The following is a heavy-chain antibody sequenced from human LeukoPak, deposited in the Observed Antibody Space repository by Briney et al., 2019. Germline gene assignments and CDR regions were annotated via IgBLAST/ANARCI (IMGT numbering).Heavy chain of an antibody. J-gene: IGHJ5*02. CDR3: ARVKRWFDP. CDR2: IYYSGST. CDR1: GGSISSSSYY. Sequence: PSETLSLTCTVSGGSISSSSYYWGWIRQPPGKGLEWIGSIYYSGSTYYNPSLKSRVTISVDTSKNQFSLKLSSVTAADTAVYYCARVKRWFDPWGQGTLVTVSS. V-gene: IGHV4-39*07.